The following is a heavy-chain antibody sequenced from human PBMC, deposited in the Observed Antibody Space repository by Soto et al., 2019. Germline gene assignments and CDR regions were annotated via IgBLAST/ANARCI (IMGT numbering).Heavy chain of an antibody. V-gene: IGHV3-74*01. CDR3: ARAVFADYDFWSGYYRDYYYGMDV. D-gene: IGHD3-3*01. J-gene: IGHJ6*02. CDR2: INSDGSST. Sequence: GGSLRLSCAASGFTFSSYWMHWVRQAPGKGLVWVSRINSDGSSTSYADSVKGRFTISRDNAKNTLYLQMNSLRAEDTAVYYCARAVFADYDFWSGYYRDYYYGMDVWGQGTTVTVSS. CDR1: GFTFSSYW.